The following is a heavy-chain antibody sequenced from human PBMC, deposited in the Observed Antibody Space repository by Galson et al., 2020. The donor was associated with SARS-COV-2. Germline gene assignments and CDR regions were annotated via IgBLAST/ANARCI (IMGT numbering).Heavy chain of an antibody. J-gene: IGHJ4*02. CDR1: GFTFSNYW. Sequence: GGSLRLSCTTSGFTFSNYWMNWVRQAPGKGLVWVARLKSDGTRISYADSVKGRFTISRDNAKNTLYLQMNSLRVEDTAVYYCAREVATNAHFVDYGGQGTLVTVSS. CDR3: AREVATNAHFVDY. V-gene: IGHV3-74*01. D-gene: IGHD5-12*01. CDR2: LKSDGTRI.